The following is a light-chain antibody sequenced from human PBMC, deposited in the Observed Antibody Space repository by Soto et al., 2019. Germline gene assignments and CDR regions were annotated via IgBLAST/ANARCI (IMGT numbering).Light chain of an antibody. CDR1: GSDVRTYNL. V-gene: IGLV2-23*01. J-gene: IGLJ1*01. CDR3: CSYAGSSTPFV. Sequence: QSVLTQPASVSGSPGQSITISCTVTGSDVRTYNLVSWYQQHPGKVPKLIIYEASKRPSGVSNRFSGSQPGNTASLTISGLQAEDEADYYCCSYAGSSTPFVFGTGTKVPS. CDR2: EAS.